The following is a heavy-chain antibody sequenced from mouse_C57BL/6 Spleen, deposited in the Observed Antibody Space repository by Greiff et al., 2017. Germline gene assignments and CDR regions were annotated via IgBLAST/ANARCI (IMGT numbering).Heavy chain of an antibody. J-gene: IGHJ2*01. CDR1: GFTFSDYG. CDR2: ISSGSSTI. Sequence: EVKVEESGGGLVKPGGSLKLSCAASGFTFSDYGMHWVRQAPEKGLEWVAYISSGSSTIYYADTVKGRCTISRDNAKNTLFLQMTSLRSEDTAMXYCATGITTVVFDYWGQGTTLTVSS. CDR3: ATGITTVVFDY. D-gene: IGHD1-1*01. V-gene: IGHV5-17*01.